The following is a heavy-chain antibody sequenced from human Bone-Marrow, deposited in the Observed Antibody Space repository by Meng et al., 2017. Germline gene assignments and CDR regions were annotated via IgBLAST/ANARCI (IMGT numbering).Heavy chain of an antibody. Sequence: VQLVESGGGLAKPGGSLKLSCAASGFTFSGSAMHWVRQASGKGLEWVGRIRSKANSYATAYAASVKGRFTISRDDSKNTAYLQMNSLKTEDTAVYYCTLTVTTQFDYWGQGTLVTVSS. J-gene: IGHJ4*02. D-gene: IGHD4-17*01. V-gene: IGHV3-73*01. CDR3: TLTVTTQFDY. CDR2: IRSKANSYAT. CDR1: GFTFSGSA.